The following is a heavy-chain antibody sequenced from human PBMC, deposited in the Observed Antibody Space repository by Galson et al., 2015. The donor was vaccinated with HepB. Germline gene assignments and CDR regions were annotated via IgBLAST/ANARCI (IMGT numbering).Heavy chain of an antibody. Sequence: SVKVSCKASGYTFTGYYMHWVRQAPGQGLEWMGWISAYNGNTNYAQKLQGRVTVTTDTSTSTAYMELRSLRSDDTAVYYCARDFGAYQLYYDFWSGFNGNWFDPWGQGTLVTVSS. CDR1: GYTFTGYY. J-gene: IGHJ5*02. CDR2: ISAYNGNT. D-gene: IGHD3-3*01. CDR3: ARDFGAYQLYYDFWSGFNGNWFDP. V-gene: IGHV1-18*04.